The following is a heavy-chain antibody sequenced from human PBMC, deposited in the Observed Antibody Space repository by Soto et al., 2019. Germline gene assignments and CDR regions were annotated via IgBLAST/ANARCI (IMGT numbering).Heavy chain of an antibody. CDR2: ISPKSGGT. Sequence: ASVKVSCKASGYTFINFYMHWVRQAPGQGFEWMGRISPKSGGTNYAQKFQGRVRMTWDTSLKTAYMELSSLMSEDTAVYYCAIGDPYGSGSKDFDYWGQGTLVTVSS. CDR1: GYTFINFY. V-gene: IGHV1-2*02. D-gene: IGHD3-10*01. CDR3: AIGDPYGSGSKDFDY. J-gene: IGHJ4*02.